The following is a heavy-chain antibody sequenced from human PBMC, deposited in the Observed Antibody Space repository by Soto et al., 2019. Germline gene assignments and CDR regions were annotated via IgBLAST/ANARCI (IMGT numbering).Heavy chain of an antibody. Sequence: QITLKESGPTLVKPTQTLTLTCTFSGFSLSTSGVGVGWIRQPPGKALEWLAIIYWDEHKRYSPSLKSRLSVTEDTSKDQVVLTVTNMDPVDTASYYCAYSRRRGSCSGGSCYYFDYWGQGTLVTVSS. CDR1: GFSLSTSGVG. CDR2: IYWDEHK. D-gene: IGHD2-15*01. V-gene: IGHV2-5*02. CDR3: AYSRRRGSCSGGSCYYFDY. J-gene: IGHJ4*02.